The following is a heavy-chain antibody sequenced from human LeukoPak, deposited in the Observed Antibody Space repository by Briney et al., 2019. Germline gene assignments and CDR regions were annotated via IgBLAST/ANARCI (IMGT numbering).Heavy chain of an antibody. V-gene: IGHV3-48*02. D-gene: IGHD3-10*01. J-gene: IGHJ4*02. Sequence: GGSLRLSCAASAFTFSTYSMNWVRQAPGKGLEWVSYISSSSSNIQYADSVKGRFTISRDNAKNSLYLQMNSLRDEDTAVYYCARDGYGSGSYLEARGRGTLVTVSS. CDR2: ISSSSSNI. CDR3: ARDGYGSGSYLEA. CDR1: AFTFSTYS.